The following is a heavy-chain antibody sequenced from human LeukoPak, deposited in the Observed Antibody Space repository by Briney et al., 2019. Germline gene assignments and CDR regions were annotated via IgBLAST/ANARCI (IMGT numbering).Heavy chain of an antibody. CDR2: FDPEDGET. CDR1: GYTFTGYY. J-gene: IGHJ5*02. Sequence: ASVKVSCKASGYTFTGYYMHWVRQAPGKGLEWMGGFDPEDGETIYAQKFQGRVTMTEDTSTDTAYMELSSLRSEDTAVYYCATEYYYGSGYNWFDPWGQGTLVTVSS. V-gene: IGHV1-24*01. CDR3: ATEYYYGSGYNWFDP. D-gene: IGHD3-10*01.